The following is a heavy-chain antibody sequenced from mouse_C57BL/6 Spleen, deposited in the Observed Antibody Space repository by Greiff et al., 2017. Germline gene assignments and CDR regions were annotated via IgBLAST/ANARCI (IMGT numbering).Heavy chain of an antibody. CDR2: INPSNGGT. D-gene: IGHD2-2*01. CDR3: ARGEIYYGYGFAY. J-gene: IGHJ3*01. V-gene: IGHV1-53*01. Sequence: VQLQESGTELVKPGASVKLSCKASGYTFTSYWMPWVKQRPGQGLEWIGNINPSNGGTNYHEKFKSKATLTVDKSSSTAYMQLSSLTSEDSAVYYCARGEIYYGYGFAYWGQGTLVTVSA. CDR1: GYTFTSYW.